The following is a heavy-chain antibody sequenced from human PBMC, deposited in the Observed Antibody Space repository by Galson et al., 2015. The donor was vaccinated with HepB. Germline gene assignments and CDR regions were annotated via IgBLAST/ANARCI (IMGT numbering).Heavy chain of an antibody. J-gene: IGHJ4*02. D-gene: IGHD6-19*01. Sequence: SVKVSCKASGYTFTSYAMHWVRQAPGQRLEWMGWINAGNGNTKYSQKFQGRVTITRDTSASTAYMELSSLRSEDTAVYYCARDSGSGWAPIFDYWGQGTLVTVSS. V-gene: IGHV1-3*01. CDR3: ARDSGSGWAPIFDY. CDR2: INAGNGNT. CDR1: GYTFTSYA.